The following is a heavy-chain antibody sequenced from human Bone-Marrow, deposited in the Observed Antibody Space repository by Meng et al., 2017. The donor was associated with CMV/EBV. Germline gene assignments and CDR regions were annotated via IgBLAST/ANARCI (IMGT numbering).Heavy chain of an antibody. CDR1: GGSFSGYY. Sequence: SETLSLTCAVYGGSFSGYYWSWIRQPPGKGLEWIGEINHSGSTNYNPSLKSRVTISVDTSKNQFSLKLSSVTAADTAVYYCARGIVRGYSYGEPFDYWGQATLVTVSS. D-gene: IGHD5-18*01. CDR3: ARGIVRGYSYGEPFDY. V-gene: IGHV4-34*01. CDR2: INHSGST. J-gene: IGHJ4*02.